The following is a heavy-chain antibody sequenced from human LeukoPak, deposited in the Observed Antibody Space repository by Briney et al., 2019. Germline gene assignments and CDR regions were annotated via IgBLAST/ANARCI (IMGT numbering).Heavy chain of an antibody. Sequence: GASVKVSCKASGYSFTNYGITWVRQAPGQWLEWMGWMNPNSGTTGYAQKFQGRVTITRNTSISTAYMELSSLRSEDTAVYYCARQTPGGGFDPWGQGTLVIVSS. D-gene: IGHD4-23*01. CDR3: ARQTPGGGFDP. CDR1: GYSFTNYG. J-gene: IGHJ5*02. V-gene: IGHV1-8*03. CDR2: MNPNSGTT.